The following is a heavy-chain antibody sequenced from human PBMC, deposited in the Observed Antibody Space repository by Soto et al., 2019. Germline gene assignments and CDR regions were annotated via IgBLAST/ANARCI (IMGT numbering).Heavy chain of an antibody. V-gene: IGHV1-46*04. D-gene: IGHD3-10*01. J-gene: IGHJ4*02. CDR2: IDPSTGTS. CDR1: GYTFADYS. CDR3: ARLLRITFIVK. Sequence: QVRLVQSGAEVKSPGTSVKVSCQTSGYTFADYSIHWVRQAPGQGLEYMGNIDPSTGTSDSAQTLQDRISMTTDASTSTVYMELNNLRSADTAVYYCARLLRITFIVKWGQGTLVTVSS.